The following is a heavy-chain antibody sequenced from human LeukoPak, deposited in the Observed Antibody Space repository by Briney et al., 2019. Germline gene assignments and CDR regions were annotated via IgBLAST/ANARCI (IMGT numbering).Heavy chain of an antibody. CDR1: GFTFSSYS. V-gene: IGHV3-30*18. CDR3: AKVQTYYYDRNAFDI. D-gene: IGHD3-22*01. CDR2: ISYDGSNK. J-gene: IGHJ3*02. Sequence: GGSLRLSCAASGFTFSSYSMNWVRQAPGKGLEWGAVISYDGSNKCYADSVKGRFTISRDNSKNTLYLQMNSLRAEDTAVYYCAKVQTYYYDRNAFDIWGQGTMVTVSS.